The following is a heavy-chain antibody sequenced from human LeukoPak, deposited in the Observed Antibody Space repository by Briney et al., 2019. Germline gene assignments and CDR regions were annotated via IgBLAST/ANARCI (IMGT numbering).Heavy chain of an antibody. V-gene: IGHV3-48*01. CDR1: GFTFSSYG. D-gene: IGHD1-26*01. CDR2: ISSSSSTI. CDR3: ARSLVVGATYPYH. Sequence: GGSLRLSCAASGFTFSSYGMTWVRQAPGKGLEWVSYISSSSSTIYYADSVKGRFTISRDNAKNSLYLQLNSLRAEDTAVYYCARSLVVGATYPYHWGQETLVTVSS. J-gene: IGHJ5*02.